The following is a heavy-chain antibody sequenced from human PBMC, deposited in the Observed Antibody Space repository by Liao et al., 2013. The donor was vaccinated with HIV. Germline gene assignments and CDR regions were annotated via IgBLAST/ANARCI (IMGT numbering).Heavy chain of an antibody. Sequence: QLQLQESGPGLVKPSETLSLMCTVSGGSISRSSHYWGWIRQPPGKGLEWVGSVYYTGSTNYDPSLKSRVTMSVDTSKNQFSLKLSSVTAADTAVYYCARGANWGPHYFDYWGQGTLVTVSS. V-gene: IGHV4-39*07. CDR2: VYYTGST. D-gene: IGHD7-27*01. J-gene: IGHJ4*02. CDR3: ARGANWGPHYFDY. CDR1: GGSISRSSHY.